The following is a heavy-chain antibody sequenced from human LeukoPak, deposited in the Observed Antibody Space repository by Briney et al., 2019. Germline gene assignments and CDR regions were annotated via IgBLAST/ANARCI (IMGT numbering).Heavy chain of an antibody. V-gene: IGHV4-59*11. CDR1: GGSISSHY. Sequence: SETLSLTCTVSGGSISSHYWSWIRQPPGKGLEWIGYIYYSGSTNYNPSLKSRVTISVDTSKNQFSLKLSSVTAADTAVYYCARGRVVVAATDYYYYGMDVWGQGTTVTVSS. J-gene: IGHJ6*02. D-gene: IGHD2-15*01. CDR2: IYYSGST. CDR3: ARGRVVVAATDYYYYGMDV.